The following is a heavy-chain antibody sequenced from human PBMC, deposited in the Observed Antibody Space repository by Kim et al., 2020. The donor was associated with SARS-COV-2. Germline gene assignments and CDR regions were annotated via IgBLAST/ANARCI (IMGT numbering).Heavy chain of an antibody. Sequence: SVKVSCKASGFTFTSSAVQWVRQARGQRLEWIGWIVVGSGNTNYAQKFQERVTITRDMSTSTAYMELSSLRSEDTAVYYCAAEKSGGETTWFLDYWGQGTLVTVSS. V-gene: IGHV1-58*01. CDR2: IVVGSGNT. CDR1: GFTFTSSA. D-gene: IGHD3-10*01. CDR3: AAEKSGGETTWFLDY. J-gene: IGHJ4*02.